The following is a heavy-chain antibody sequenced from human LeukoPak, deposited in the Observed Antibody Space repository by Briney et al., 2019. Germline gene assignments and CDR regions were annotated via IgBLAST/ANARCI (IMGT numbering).Heavy chain of an antibody. D-gene: IGHD6-13*01. Sequence: QTGGSLRLSCAASGFTFSCYGMSWVRQAPGKGLEWVSAISGSGGSTYYADSVKGRFTISRDNSKNTLYLQMNSLRAEDTAVYYCARRLGGSSWYGYYFDYWGQGTLVTVSS. J-gene: IGHJ4*02. V-gene: IGHV3-23*01. CDR2: ISGSGGST. CDR1: GFTFSCYG. CDR3: ARRLGGSSWYGYYFDY.